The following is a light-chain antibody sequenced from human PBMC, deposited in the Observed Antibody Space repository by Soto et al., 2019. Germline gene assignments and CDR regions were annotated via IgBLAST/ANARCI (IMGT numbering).Light chain of an antibody. CDR3: EAWDSITAV. CDR1: KLGDKN. Sequence: SYELTQPPSVSGSPGQTVSITCSGDKLGDKNACWYQQKPDQSPVLDIYQDSKRPSGIPERFSGSNSGNTAALAISGTQAMDEADYYCEAWDSITAVFGGGTKLTVL. V-gene: IGLV3-1*01. J-gene: IGLJ2*01. CDR2: QDS.